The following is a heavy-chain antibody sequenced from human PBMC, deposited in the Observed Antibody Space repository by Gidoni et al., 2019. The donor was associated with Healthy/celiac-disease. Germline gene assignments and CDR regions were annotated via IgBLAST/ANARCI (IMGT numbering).Heavy chain of an antibody. CDR2: IYDSGST. CDR1: GGSISSYY. D-gene: IGHD6-13*01. V-gene: IGHV4-59*01. CDR3: ARDRSSSWYGYFQH. Sequence: QVQLQASGPGLVKPSETLSLTCTVSGGSISSYYWSWIRQPPGKGLEWIGYIYDSGSTNYNPSLKSRVTISVDTSKNQFSLKLSSVTAADTAVYYCARDRSSSWYGYFQHWGQGTLVTVSS. J-gene: IGHJ1*01.